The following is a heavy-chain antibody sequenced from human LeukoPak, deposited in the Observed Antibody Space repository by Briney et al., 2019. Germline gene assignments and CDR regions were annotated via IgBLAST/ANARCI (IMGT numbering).Heavy chain of an antibody. CDR3: AEVGEQNAFDI. V-gene: IGHV3-7*01. D-gene: IGHD3-10*01. CDR2: IKQDGSEK. J-gene: IGHJ3*02. CDR1: VFSFSSYW. Sequence: GGSLRLSCAASVFSFSSYWMSWVRQAPGKGLEWVANIKQDGSEKYYVGARHCRFTISRDNAKNSLYLQMNSLRAEDTAVYYCAEVGEQNAFDIWGQGTMVTVSS.